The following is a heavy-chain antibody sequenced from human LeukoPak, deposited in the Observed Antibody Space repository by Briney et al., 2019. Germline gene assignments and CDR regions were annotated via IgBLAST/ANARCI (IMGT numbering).Heavy chain of an antibody. CDR3: AREEDYFDSNGYYLSAFDI. D-gene: IGHD3-22*01. Sequence: PGGSLRLSCAASGFTFSTYTMNWVRQAPGKGLEWVSSISSRSGYIYYADSVKGRFTISRDNAKNSLYLQMNSLRAEDTAVYYCAREEDYFDSNGYYLSAFDIWGQGTMVTVSS. V-gene: IGHV3-21*01. J-gene: IGHJ3*02. CDR1: GFTFSTYT. CDR2: ISSRSGYI.